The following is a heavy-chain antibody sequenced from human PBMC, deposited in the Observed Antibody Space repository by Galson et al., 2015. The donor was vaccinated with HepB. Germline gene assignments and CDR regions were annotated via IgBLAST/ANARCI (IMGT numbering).Heavy chain of an antibody. CDR1: GFTFSSYA. D-gene: IGHD3-22*01. CDR3: ARDLRPYYYDSREAKGSSGHDY. Sequence: SLRLSCAASGFTFSSYAMHWVRQAPGKGLEWVAVISYDGSNKYYADSVKGRFTISRDNSKNTLYLQMNSLRAEDTAVYYCARDLRPYYYDSREAKGSSGHDYWGQGTLVTVSS. J-gene: IGHJ4*02. V-gene: IGHV3-30*04. CDR2: ISYDGSNK.